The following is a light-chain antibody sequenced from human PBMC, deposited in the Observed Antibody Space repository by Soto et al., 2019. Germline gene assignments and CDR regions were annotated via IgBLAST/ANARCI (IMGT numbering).Light chain of an antibody. CDR1: SSDVGRFNF. V-gene: IGLV2-8*01. Sequence: QSVLTQPPSASGSPGQSVTISCTGTSSDVGRFNFVSWFQQHPGKAPKALIYEVTKRPSGVPDRFSASKSGNTASLTVSGLQAEDEADYYCSSYARSRVFGTGTKLTVL. CDR2: EVT. J-gene: IGLJ1*01. CDR3: SSYARSRV.